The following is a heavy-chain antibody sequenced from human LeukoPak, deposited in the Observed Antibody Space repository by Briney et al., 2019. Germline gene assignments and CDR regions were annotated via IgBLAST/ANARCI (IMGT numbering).Heavy chain of an antibody. CDR1: GFTVSSNY. D-gene: IGHD3-22*01. J-gene: IGHJ6*02. CDR3: AREVGGYYDSSGSMSSYYYGMDV. CDR2: IYSGGST. V-gene: IGHV3-53*01. Sequence: GGSLRLSCAASGFTVSSNYMSWVRQAPGKGLEWVSVIYSGGSTYHADSVKGRFTISRDNSKNTLYLQMNSLRAEDTAVYYCAREVGGYYDSSGSMSSYYYGMDVWGQGTTVTVSS.